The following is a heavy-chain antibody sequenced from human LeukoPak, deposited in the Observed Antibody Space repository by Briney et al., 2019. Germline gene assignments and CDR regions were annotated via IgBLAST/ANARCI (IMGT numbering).Heavy chain of an antibody. D-gene: IGHD6-19*01. CDR2: INPNSGGT. V-gene: IGHV1-2*06. Sequence: GASVKVSCKASGYTFTGYYMHWVRQAPGQGLEWMGRINPNSGGTNYAQKFQGRVTMTRDTSISTAYMELSSLRSEDTAVYYCARGAPIRVAVAATFDPWGQGTLVTVPS. J-gene: IGHJ5*02. CDR1: GYTFTGYY. CDR3: ARGAPIRVAVAATFDP.